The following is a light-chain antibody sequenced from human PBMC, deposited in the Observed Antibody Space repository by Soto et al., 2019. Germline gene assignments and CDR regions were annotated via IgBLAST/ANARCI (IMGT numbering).Light chain of an antibody. CDR1: QSVLYSSNNKNY. Sequence: DIVMTQSPDSLAVSLGERATINCKSSQSVLYSSNNKNYLAWYQQKPGQPPKLLISWASTRESGVPDRFSGSGSGTDFTLTISSLQAEDVAVYYCQRYYSTPYTFGQGTKVEIK. J-gene: IGKJ2*01. V-gene: IGKV4-1*01. CDR3: QRYYSTPYT. CDR2: WAS.